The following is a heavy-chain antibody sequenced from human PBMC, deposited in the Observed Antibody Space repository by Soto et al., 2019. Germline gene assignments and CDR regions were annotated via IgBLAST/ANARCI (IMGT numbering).Heavy chain of an antibody. CDR3: ARVNIVVVPAAILSYYYGMDV. D-gene: IGHD2-2*02. CDR2: ISAYNGNT. CDR1: GYTFTSYG. V-gene: IGHV1-18*01. Sequence: ASVKVSCKASGYTFTSYGISWVRQAPGQGLEWMGWISAYNGNTNYAQKLQGRVTMTTDTSTSTAYMELRSLRSDDTAVYYCARVNIVVVPAAILSYYYGMDVWGQGTTVTVSS. J-gene: IGHJ6*02.